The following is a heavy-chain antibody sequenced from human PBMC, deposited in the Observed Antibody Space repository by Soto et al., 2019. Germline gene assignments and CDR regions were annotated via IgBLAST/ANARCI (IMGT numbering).Heavy chain of an antibody. CDR2: IWYDGSNK. CDR3: ARDGRYCSSTSCVGVTYYYYGWEV. V-gene: IGHV3-33*01. D-gene: IGHD2-2*01. CDR1: GFTFSSYG. Sequence: QVQLVESGGGVVQPGRSLRLSCAASGFTFSSYGMHWVRQAPGKGLEWVAVIWYDGSNKYYADSVKGRFTISRDNYKNTLYMQMHSLRAKGTSVYYCARDGRYCSSTSCVGVTYYYYGWEVWGQGTTDTVSS. J-gene: IGHJ6*02.